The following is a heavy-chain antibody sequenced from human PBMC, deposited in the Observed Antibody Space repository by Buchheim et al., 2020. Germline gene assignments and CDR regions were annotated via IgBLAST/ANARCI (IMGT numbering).Heavy chain of an antibody. D-gene: IGHD4-11*01. J-gene: IGHJ6*02. CDR3: TTADDYSFHFYGMDV. CDR2: IRSKANSYAT. Sequence: EVQLVESGGGLVQPGGSLKLSCAASGFTFSGSAMHWVRQASGKGLEWVGRIRSKANSYATAYAASVKGRFTISRDDSKNTAYLQMNSLKTEDTAVYYCTTADDYSFHFYGMDVWGQGTT. CDR1: GFTFSGSA. V-gene: IGHV3-73*01.